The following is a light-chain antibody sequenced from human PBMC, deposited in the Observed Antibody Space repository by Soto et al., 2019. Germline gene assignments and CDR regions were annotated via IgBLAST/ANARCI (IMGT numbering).Light chain of an antibody. V-gene: IGLV7-43*01. Sequence: QAVVTQEPSLTVSPGWTVTLTCASSTGAVTSGYYPNWFQQKPGQAPRALIYSTGNKHSWTPARFSGSLLGGRAALTLSGVQPEDEAEYYCLLYYGGAQVFGGGTKLTVL. CDR1: TGAVTSGYY. CDR2: STG. J-gene: IGLJ2*01. CDR3: LLYYGGAQV.